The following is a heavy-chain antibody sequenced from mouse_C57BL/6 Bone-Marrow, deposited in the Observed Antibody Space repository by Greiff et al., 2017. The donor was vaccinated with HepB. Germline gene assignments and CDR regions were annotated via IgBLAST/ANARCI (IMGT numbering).Heavy chain of an antibody. J-gene: IGHJ1*03. CDR1: GFTFSSYG. Sequence: EVKLVESGGDLVKPGGSLKLSCAASGFTFSSYGMSWVRQTPDKRLEWVATISSGGSYTYYPDSVKGRFTISRDNAKNTLYLQMSSLKSEDTAMYYCAGQGCSYRYFDVWGTGTTVTVSS. D-gene: IGHD3-3*01. V-gene: IGHV5-6*01. CDR3: AGQGCSYRYFDV. CDR2: ISSGGSYT.